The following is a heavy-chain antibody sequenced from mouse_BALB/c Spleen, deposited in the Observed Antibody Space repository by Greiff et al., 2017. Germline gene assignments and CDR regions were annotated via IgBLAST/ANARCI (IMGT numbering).Heavy chain of an antibody. CDR1: GYSITSGYY. V-gene: IGHV3-6*02. Sequence: EVHLVESGPGLVKPSQSLSLTCSVTGYSITSGYYWNWIRQFPGNKLEWMGYISYDGSNNYNPSLKNRISITRDTSKNQFFLKLNSVTTEDTATYYCARAGGSREYYFDYWGQGTTLTVSS. CDR3: ARAGGSREYYFDY. D-gene: IGHD1-1*01. J-gene: IGHJ2*01. CDR2: ISYDGSN.